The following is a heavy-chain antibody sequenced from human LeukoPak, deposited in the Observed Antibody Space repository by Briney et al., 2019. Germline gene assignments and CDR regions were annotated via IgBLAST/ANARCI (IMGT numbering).Heavy chain of an antibody. V-gene: IGHV4-4*07. D-gene: IGHD3-22*01. J-gene: IGHJ4*02. CDR1: GGSISSYY. CDR3: ARDHYYYDSSGYLPLDY. Sequence: SETLSLTCTVSGGSISSYYCSWIRQPAGKGLEWIGRIYTSGSTNYNPSLKSRVTMSVDTSKNQLSLKLSSVTAADTAVYYCARDHYYYDSSGYLPLDYWGQGTLVTVSS. CDR2: IYTSGST.